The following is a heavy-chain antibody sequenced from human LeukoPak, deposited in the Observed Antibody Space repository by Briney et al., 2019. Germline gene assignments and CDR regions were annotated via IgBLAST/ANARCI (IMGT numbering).Heavy chain of an antibody. Sequence: GGSLRLSCAPSGFTFRSYAMSGVRQAPGKGLDWLSAISGSGGNTYYSDSLKGRFTISRDNSQNTLSLQMNSLRAEETAVYFCAKAGYRGSSVNYFDYWGEGTLVTVSS. J-gene: IGHJ4*02. CDR3: AKAGYRGSSVNYFDY. CDR2: ISGSGGNT. V-gene: IGHV3-23*01. CDR1: GFTFRSYA. D-gene: IGHD6-6*01.